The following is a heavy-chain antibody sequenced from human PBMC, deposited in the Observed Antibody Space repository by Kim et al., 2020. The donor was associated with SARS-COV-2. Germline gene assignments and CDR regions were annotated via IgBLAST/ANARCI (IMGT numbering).Heavy chain of an antibody. D-gene: IGHD1-1*01. Sequence: GGSLRLSCAASGFAFRDAWMNWVRQAPGKGLEWIGRIKSLATGGTINYAAPLLGRFTISRDDSKNTLYLQLNSLKTEDTGVYYCSTDYGEIRDWRDWGQGTLVSVS. J-gene: IGHJ4*02. CDR2: IKSLATGGTI. V-gene: IGHV3-15*01. CDR3: STDYGEIRDWRD. CDR1: GFAFRDAW.